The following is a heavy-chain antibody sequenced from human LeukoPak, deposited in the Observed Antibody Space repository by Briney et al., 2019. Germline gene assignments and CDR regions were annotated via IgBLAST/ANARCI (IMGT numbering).Heavy chain of an antibody. CDR2: INHNGNVN. CDR3: ARGGGLDV. Sequence: PGGSLRLSCAASGFTLSSYSMNWARQAPGKGLERVASINHNGNVNYYVDSVKGRFTISRDNAKNSLYLQMSNLRAEDTAVYFCARGGGLDVWGQGATVTVSS. CDR1: GFTLSSYS. D-gene: IGHD3-16*01. J-gene: IGHJ6*02. V-gene: IGHV3-7*03.